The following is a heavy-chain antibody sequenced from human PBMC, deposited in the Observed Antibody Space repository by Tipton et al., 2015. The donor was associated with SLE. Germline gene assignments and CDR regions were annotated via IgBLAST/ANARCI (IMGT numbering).Heavy chain of an antibody. CDR3: ARENNWFDP. V-gene: IGHV4-59*12. CDR1: GVSIGSYY. Sequence: TLSLTCSVSGVSIGSYYWSWIRQPPGKGLEWIGYISYSGSTYYNPSLKSRVTISVDTSKNQFSLKLSSVTAADTAVYYCARENNWFDPWGQGTLVTVSS. J-gene: IGHJ5*02. CDR2: ISYSGST.